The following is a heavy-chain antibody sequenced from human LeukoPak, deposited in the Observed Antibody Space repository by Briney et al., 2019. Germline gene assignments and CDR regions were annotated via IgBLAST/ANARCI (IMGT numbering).Heavy chain of an antibody. CDR2: IYYSGST. J-gene: IGHJ4*02. D-gene: IGHD3-3*01. CDR1: GGSISSSSYY. CDR3: ARTGVEYYDFWSGYYTAQREYYFDY. V-gene: IGHV4-61*05. Sequence: SETLSLTCTVSGGSISSSSYYWGWIRQPPGKGLEWIGYIYYSGSTNYNPSLKSRVTISVDTSKNQFSLKLSSVTAADTAVYYCARTGVEYYDFWSGYYTAQREYYFDYWGQGTLVTVSS.